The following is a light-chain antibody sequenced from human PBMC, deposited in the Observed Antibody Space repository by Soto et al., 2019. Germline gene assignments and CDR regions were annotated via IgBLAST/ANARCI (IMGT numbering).Light chain of an antibody. J-gene: IGLJ2*01. V-gene: IGLV1-44*01. Sequence: QSVLTQPPSASGTPGQRVTISCSGSSSNIGSNSVNWYQQLPGTAPKLLMYSSNQRPSGVPGRFSGSKSGTSASLAISGLQAEDDADYYCAAWDDSLNAVVFGGGTMLTVL. CDR3: AAWDDSLNAVV. CDR1: SSNIGSNS. CDR2: SSN.